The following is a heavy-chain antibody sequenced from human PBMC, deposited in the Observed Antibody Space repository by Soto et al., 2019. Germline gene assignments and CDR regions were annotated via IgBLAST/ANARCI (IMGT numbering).Heavy chain of an antibody. D-gene: IGHD2-21*01. CDR2: ILYDGSKE. Sequence: LRLSCTDSGFSFNTYVMDWVRQAPGKGLEWVARILYDGSKEYYADPVKGRFTISRDNSKNTLYLQMDRLRVEDTAVHFCAKGLALMADHWGQGTPVTVSS. J-gene: IGHJ4*02. CDR1: GFSFNTYV. CDR3: AKGLALMADH. V-gene: IGHV3-30*18.